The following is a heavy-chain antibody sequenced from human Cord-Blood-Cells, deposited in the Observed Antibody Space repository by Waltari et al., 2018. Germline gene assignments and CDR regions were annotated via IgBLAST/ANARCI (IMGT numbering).Heavy chain of an antibody. D-gene: IGHD7-27*01. CDR2: SSAYNGTT. V-gene: IGHV1-18*01. Sequence: QVQLVQSGAEVKKPGASVKVSCKASGYTFTSYGISWVRQAPGQGLEWMGWSSAYNGTTNDAQKLQGGVTMTTDTSTSTAYMELRSLRSDDTAVYYCARDYGTNWANWFDPWGQGTLVTVSS. CDR1: GYTFTSYG. J-gene: IGHJ5*02. CDR3: ARDYGTNWANWFDP.